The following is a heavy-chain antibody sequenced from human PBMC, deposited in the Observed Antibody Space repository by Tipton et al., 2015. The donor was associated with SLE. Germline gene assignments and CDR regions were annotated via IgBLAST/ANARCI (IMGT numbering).Heavy chain of an antibody. CDR1: GASMNSGSFS. V-gene: IGHV4-61*09. D-gene: IGHD6-25*01. CDR3: ARQDLGRAATLTFDI. CDR2: IDSSGNT. J-gene: IGHJ4*02. Sequence: TLSLTCSVSGASMNSGSFSWHWIRQPVGKALQWLGHIDSSGNTYYNPSLRSRVSISVDVSRNQFSLTLNSVTAADTAVYFCARQDLGRAATLTFDIWGLGTLVTVSS.